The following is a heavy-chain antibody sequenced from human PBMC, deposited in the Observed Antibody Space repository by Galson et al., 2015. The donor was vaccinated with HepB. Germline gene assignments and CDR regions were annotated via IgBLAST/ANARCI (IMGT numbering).Heavy chain of an antibody. Sequence: SVKVSCKASGGTFSSYAISWVRQAPGQGLEWMGGIIPIFGTANYAQKFQGRVTITADESTSTAYMELSSLRSEDTAVYYCARDLSGWGGGVRVVDWGQGTLVTVSS. J-gene: IGHJ4*02. CDR1: GGTFSSYA. V-gene: IGHV1-69*13. D-gene: IGHD3-16*01. CDR2: IIPIFGTA. CDR3: ARDLSGWGGGVRVVD.